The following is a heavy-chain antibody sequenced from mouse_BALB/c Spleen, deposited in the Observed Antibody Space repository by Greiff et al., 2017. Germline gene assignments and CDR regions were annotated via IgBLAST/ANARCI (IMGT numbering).Heavy chain of an antibody. Sequence: VQLQQSGAELMKPGASVKISCKATGYTFSSYWIEWVKQRPGHGLEWIGEILPGSGSTNYNEKFKGKATFTADTSSNTAYMQLSSLTSEDSAVYYCARRGNMITTLFAYWGQGTLFTVSA. V-gene: IGHV1-9*01. CDR2: ILPGSGST. D-gene: IGHD2-4*01. J-gene: IGHJ3*01. CDR3: ARRGNMITTLFAY. CDR1: GYTFSSYW.